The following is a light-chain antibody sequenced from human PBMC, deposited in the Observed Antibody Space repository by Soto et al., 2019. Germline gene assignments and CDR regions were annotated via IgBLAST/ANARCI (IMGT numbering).Light chain of an antibody. V-gene: IGLV2-8*01. CDR1: SSDVGGYNY. CDR3: ASYTGSDTLV. J-gene: IGLJ2*01. CDR2: EVS. Sequence: QSALTQPPSASGSPGQSVTISCTGTSSDVGGYNYVSWYQQHPGKAPKLMIYEVSKRPSGVPDRLSGSKSGNTASLTVSGHQVEDEADYYCASYTGSDTLVFGGGTKLTVL.